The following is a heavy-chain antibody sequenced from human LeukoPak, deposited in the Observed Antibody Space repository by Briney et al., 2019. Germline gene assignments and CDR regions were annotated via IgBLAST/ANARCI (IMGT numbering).Heavy chain of an antibody. CDR3: ASPTYYDILTGPMGGY. J-gene: IGHJ4*02. Sequence: GGSLRLSCAASGFTFSSYAMSWVRQAPGKGLEWVSAISGSGGSTYYADSVKGRFTISRDNSKNTLYLQMNSLRAEDTAVYYCASPTYYDILTGPMGGYWGQGTLVTVSS. D-gene: IGHD3-9*01. CDR2: ISGSGGST. V-gene: IGHV3-23*01. CDR1: GFTFSSYA.